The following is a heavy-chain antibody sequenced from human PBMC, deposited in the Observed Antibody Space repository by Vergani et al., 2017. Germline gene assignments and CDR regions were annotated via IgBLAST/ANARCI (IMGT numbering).Heavy chain of an antibody. Sequence: QVQLVESGGGVVQRGGSLRLSCATSGFTLSNYDMQWIRQGPGKGLEFVAFIQFDGSNQYYADSVKGRFTLSRDFSKNTLNLQMNSLRTDDTATYYCAKHLRGWGIYLRGQGTQVIVSS. CDR1: GFTLSNYD. V-gene: IGHV3-30*02. D-gene: IGHD3-16*01. J-gene: IGHJ4*02. CDR2: IQFDGSNQ. CDR3: AKHLRGWGIYL.